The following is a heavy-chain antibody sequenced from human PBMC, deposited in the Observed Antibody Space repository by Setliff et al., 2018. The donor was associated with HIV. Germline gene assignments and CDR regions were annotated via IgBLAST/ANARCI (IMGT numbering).Heavy chain of an antibody. J-gene: IGHJ4*02. Sequence: SGPTLVNPTETLTLTCTVSGFSLSNTRMGVSWIRQPPGKALEWLAHIFPNDEKSYSASLKSRVTISEDTSKSQVVLTMTNMDPLDTATYYCAHSPEFYSSIVWGQGTLVTVPQ. V-gene: IGHV2-26*01. D-gene: IGHD2-15*01. CDR1: GFSLSNTRMG. CDR3: AHSPEFYSSIV. CDR2: IFPNDEK.